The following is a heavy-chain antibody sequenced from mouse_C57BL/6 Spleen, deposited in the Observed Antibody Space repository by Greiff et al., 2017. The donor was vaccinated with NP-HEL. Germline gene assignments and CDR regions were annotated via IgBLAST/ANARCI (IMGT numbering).Heavy chain of an antibody. J-gene: IGHJ1*03. V-gene: IGHV2-2*01. CDR1: GFSLTSYG. CDR3: ARNPLYYSNYGYFDV. Sequence: VMLVESGPGLVQPSQSLSITCTVSGFSLTSYGVHWVRQSPGKGLEWLGVIWSGGSTDYNAAFISRLSISKDNSKSQVFFKMNSLQADDTAIYYCARNPLYYSNYGYFDVWGTGTTVTVSS. CDR2: IWSGGST. D-gene: IGHD2-5*01.